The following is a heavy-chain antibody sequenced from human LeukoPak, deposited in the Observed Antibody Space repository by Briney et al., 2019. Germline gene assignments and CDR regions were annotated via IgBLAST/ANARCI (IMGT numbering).Heavy chain of an antibody. J-gene: IGHJ4*02. CDR1: GFSFSNYD. Sequence: GGSLRLSCAASGFSFSNYDMHWVRQTTGKGLEWVSAIATAGDTYYPGSVKGRFTISRENAKNSLYLQMNSLRAGDTAVCYCARGHYDSSGYTFDYWGQGTLVTVSS. V-gene: IGHV3-13*01. CDR3: ARGHYDSSGYTFDY. CDR2: IATAGDT. D-gene: IGHD3-22*01.